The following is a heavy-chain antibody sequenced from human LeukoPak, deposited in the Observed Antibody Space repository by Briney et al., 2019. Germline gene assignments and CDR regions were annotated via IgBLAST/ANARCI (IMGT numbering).Heavy chain of an antibody. CDR3: AKDKGSGSGSYSWGYFDY. CDR2: ISGSGGST. Sequence: GGSLRLSCAASGFTFSSYAMSWVRQAPGKGLEWVSGISGSGGSTVYADSVKGRFTISRDNFKNTVFLQMNSLSDEDTAVYYCAKDKGSGSGSYSWGYFDYWGQGTLVTVSS. V-gene: IGHV3-23*01. J-gene: IGHJ4*02. D-gene: IGHD3-10*01. CDR1: GFTFSSYA.